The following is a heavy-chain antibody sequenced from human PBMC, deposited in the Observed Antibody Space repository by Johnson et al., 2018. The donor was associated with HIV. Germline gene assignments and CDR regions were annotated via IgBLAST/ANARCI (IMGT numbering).Heavy chain of an antibody. D-gene: IGHD3-10*01. Sequence: QMLLVESGGGVVQPGRSLRLSCAASGFTFSDYYMSWIRQAPGKGLELVSYITSSGTTVYYADSVKGRFTISRDNAKNSLYLQMNILTAEDTAVYYCARAREVRGIDDFDIWGQGTIVTVS. V-gene: IGHV3-11*04. CDR3: ARAREVRGIDDFDI. J-gene: IGHJ3*02. CDR1: GFTFSDYY. CDR2: ITSSGTTV.